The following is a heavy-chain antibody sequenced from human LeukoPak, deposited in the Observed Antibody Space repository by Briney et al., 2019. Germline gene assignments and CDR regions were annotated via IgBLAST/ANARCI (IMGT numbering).Heavy chain of an antibody. Sequence: KPSETLSLTCTVSGGSISSYYWSWIRQPAGKGLEWIGRIYTSGSTNYNPSLKSRVTMSVDTSKNQFSLKLSSVTAADTAVYYCARLVRGGWERAVYYFDYWGQGTLVTVSS. D-gene: IGHD1-26*01. CDR3: ARLVRGGWERAVYYFDY. V-gene: IGHV4-4*07. CDR1: GGSISSYY. J-gene: IGHJ4*02. CDR2: IYTSGST.